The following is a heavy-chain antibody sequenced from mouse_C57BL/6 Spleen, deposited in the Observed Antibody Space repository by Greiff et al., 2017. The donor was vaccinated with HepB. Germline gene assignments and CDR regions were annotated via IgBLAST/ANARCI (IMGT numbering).Heavy chain of an antibody. CDR1: GYSFTGYY. CDR2: INPSTGGT. CDR3: ARSEEPGYYFDY. V-gene: IGHV1-42*01. J-gene: IGHJ2*01. Sequence: LVESGPELVKPGASVKISCKASGYSFTGYYMNWVKQSPEKSLEWIGEINPSTGGTTYNQKFKAKATLTVDKSSSTAYMQLKSLTSEDSAVYYCARSEEPGYYFDYWGQGTTLTVSS.